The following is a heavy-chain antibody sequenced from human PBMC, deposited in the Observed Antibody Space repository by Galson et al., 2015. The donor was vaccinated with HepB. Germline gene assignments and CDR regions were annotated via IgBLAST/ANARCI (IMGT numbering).Heavy chain of an antibody. CDR2: IKSKTDGETI. CDR3: TRRSSL. CDR1: RFTFNDHW. D-gene: IGHD3-16*02. V-gene: IGHV3-15*01. J-gene: IGHJ4*02. Sequence: SLRLSCATSRFTFNDHWMSWLRQAPGKGLEWVARIKSKTDGETIDYGTSVRGRFIISKDDSTNTLHLQMNNLRAEDTGVYYCTRRSSLGGQGTLVTVSS.